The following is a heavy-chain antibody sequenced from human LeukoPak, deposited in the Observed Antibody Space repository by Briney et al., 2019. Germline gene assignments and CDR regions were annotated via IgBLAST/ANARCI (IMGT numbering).Heavy chain of an antibody. J-gene: IGHJ6*03. CDR3: ARDPKQQLVPAPIYYYYYMDV. V-gene: IGHV3-30*04. Sequence: GGSLRLSCAASGFTFSSYAMHWVRQAPGKGLEWVAVISYDGSNKYYADSVKGRFTISRDNSKNTLYLQMNSLRAEDTAVYYCARDPKQQLVPAPIYYYYYMDVWGKGTTVTVSS. D-gene: IGHD6-13*01. CDR2: ISYDGSNK. CDR1: GFTFSSYA.